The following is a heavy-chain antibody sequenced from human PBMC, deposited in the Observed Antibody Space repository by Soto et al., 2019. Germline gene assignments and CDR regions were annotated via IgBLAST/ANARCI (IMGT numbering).Heavy chain of an antibody. Sequence: SVKVSCKASGGTFSSYAISWVRQAPGQGLEWMGGIIPIFGTANYAQKFQGRVTITADESTSAAYMELSSLRSEDTAVYYCAQYSSGWYGYYYGMDVWGQGTTVTVSS. J-gene: IGHJ6*02. D-gene: IGHD6-19*01. CDR1: GGTFSSYA. CDR2: IIPIFGTA. V-gene: IGHV1-69*13. CDR3: AQYSSGWYGYYYGMDV.